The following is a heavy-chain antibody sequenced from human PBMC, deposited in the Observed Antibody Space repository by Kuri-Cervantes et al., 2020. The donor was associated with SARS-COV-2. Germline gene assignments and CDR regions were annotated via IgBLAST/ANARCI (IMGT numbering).Heavy chain of an antibody. J-gene: IGHJ4*02. Sequence: GESLKISCAASGFTFSSYAMSWVRQAPGKGLEWVSAISGSGGSTYYADSVKGRFTISRDNSKNTLYLQMNSLRAEDTAVYYCARERAAGRMFDYWGQGTLVTVSS. CDR2: ISGSGGST. D-gene: IGHD6-13*01. CDR1: GFTFSSYA. V-gene: IGHV3-23*01. CDR3: ARERAAGRMFDY.